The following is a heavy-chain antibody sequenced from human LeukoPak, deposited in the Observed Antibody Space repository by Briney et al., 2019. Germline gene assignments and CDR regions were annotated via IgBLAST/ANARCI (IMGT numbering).Heavy chain of an antibody. CDR3: ARVRRLSYFDY. Sequence: GETLSLSCAASGFTFSSYWRSWVRQAPGKGLEWVANINQGGSAKYYVDFVNGRFTISRDNAKNSLYQQRNSLRAETTAYYYGARVRRLSYFDYWGPGRQVTASS. V-gene: IGHV3-7*01. CDR1: GFTFSSYW. CDR2: INQGGSAK. J-gene: IGHJ4*02. D-gene: IGHD2-21*01.